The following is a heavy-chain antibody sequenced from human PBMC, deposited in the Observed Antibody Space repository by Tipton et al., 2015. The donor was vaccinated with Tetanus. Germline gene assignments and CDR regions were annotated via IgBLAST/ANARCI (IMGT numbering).Heavy chain of an antibody. D-gene: IGHD6-6*01. V-gene: IGHV4-31*02. CDR1: GGSISRGGYF. CDR2: IYYSGST. J-gene: IGHJ5*02. Sequence: LRLSCTVSGGSISRGGYFWNWIRQRPGKGPEWIGYIYYSGSTYYNPSLKSRVSMSVDTSKNQFSLNLTSVTAADTAVYYCARDQGGGRVVRLNWLDPWGPGTLVTVSS. CDR3: ARDQGGGRVVRLNWLDP.